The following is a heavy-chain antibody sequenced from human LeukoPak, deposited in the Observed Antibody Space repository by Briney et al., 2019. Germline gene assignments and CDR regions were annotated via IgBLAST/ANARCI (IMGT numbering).Heavy chain of an antibody. CDR2: IYYRGNT. CDR3: ARVEGVVRGLSPPAIKSRVYFDH. J-gene: IGHJ4*02. Sequence: SGSLSLTCAVSGGSINSFYWSWIRQSPGKGLEWIGNIYYRGNTNYNPSLQSRVTISVDTSKRQFSLRLSSVTAADTAIYYCARVEGVVRGLSPPAIKSRVYFDHWGQGTLVTVSS. CDR1: GGSINSFY. D-gene: IGHD3-10*01. V-gene: IGHV4-59*01.